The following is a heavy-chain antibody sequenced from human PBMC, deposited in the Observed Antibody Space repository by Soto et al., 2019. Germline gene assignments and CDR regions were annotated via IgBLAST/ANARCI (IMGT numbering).Heavy chain of an antibody. D-gene: IGHD5-12*01. Sequence: QVQLVESGGGVVQPGRSLRLSCAASGFTFSSYAMHWVRKAPGKGLDWVAVISYDGSNKYYADSVKGRFTISRDNSKNTLYLQMNSLRAEDTAVYYCARDYYRFNSGYGFSMDVWGQGTTVTVSS. J-gene: IGHJ6*02. CDR2: ISYDGSNK. V-gene: IGHV3-30-3*01. CDR3: ARDYYRFNSGYGFSMDV. CDR1: GFTFSSYA.